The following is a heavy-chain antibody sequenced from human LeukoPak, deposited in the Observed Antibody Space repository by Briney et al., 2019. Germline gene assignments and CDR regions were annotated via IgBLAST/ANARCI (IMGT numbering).Heavy chain of an antibody. Sequence: PGRSLRLSCAASGFTFSSYAMRWVRQAPGKGLEWVAVISYDGSNKYYADSVKGRFTISRDNSKNTLYLQMNSLRAEDTAVYYCARDTLGGYDYYFGYWGQGTLVTVSS. J-gene: IGHJ4*02. CDR2: ISYDGSNK. CDR3: ARDTLGGYDYYFGY. V-gene: IGHV3-30-3*01. D-gene: IGHD5-12*01. CDR1: GFTFSSYA.